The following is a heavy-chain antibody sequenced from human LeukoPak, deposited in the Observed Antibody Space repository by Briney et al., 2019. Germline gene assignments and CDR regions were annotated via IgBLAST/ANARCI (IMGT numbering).Heavy chain of an antibody. V-gene: IGHV3-21*01. CDR1: GFTFGSYS. CDR2: ISSSSSYI. J-gene: IGHJ6*03. CDR3: ARDYSSGWYANMDV. D-gene: IGHD6-19*01. Sequence: GGSLRLSCAASGFTFGSYSMNWVRQAPGKGLEWVSSISSSSSYIYYADSVKGRFTISRDNAKNSLYLQMNSLRAEDTAVYYCARDYSSGWYANMDVWGKGTTVTVSS.